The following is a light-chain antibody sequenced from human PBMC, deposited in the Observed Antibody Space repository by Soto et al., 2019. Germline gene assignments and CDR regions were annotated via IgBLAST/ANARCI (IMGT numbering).Light chain of an antibody. Sequence: DVQMPQSPSSLSALVGDRVTITCRASQGIATYLAWFQQKPGKGPKLLIYATSTLQSGVPSRFSGSGSGTDFSLTVTSLQPEDVGTYYCQKYNSAPLTFGGGTKVEIK. CDR2: ATS. J-gene: IGKJ4*01. CDR1: QGIATY. V-gene: IGKV1-27*01. CDR3: QKYNSAPLT.